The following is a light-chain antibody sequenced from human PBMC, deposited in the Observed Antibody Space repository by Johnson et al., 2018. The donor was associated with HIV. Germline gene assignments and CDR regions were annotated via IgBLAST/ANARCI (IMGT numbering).Light chain of an antibody. V-gene: IGLV1-51*02. J-gene: IGLJ1*01. CDR1: SSNIGNNY. CDR3: GTWDTSLSARYV. Sequence: QAVLTQPPSVSAAPGQKVTISCSGSSSNIGNNYVSWYQQLPGTAPKLLIYENNKRPSGIPDRFSGSKSGTSATLGITGLQTGGEADYYCGTWDTSLSARYVFGSGTKVTVL. CDR2: ENN.